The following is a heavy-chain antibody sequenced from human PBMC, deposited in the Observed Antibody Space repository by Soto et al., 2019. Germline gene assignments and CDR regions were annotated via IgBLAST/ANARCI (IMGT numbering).Heavy chain of an antibody. CDR3: ARGEAIGDDP. J-gene: IGHJ5*02. CDR1: GLTFSSYW. CDR2: IKQDGSEK. Sequence: GGSLRLSCAASGLTFSSYWMTWVRQAPGKGLEWVANIKQDGSEKYYVDSVKGRFTISRDNAKNSLYLQMNNLRVEDTAVYYCARGEAIGDDPWGHGTRVTVSS. V-gene: IGHV3-7*01. D-gene: IGHD3-10*01.